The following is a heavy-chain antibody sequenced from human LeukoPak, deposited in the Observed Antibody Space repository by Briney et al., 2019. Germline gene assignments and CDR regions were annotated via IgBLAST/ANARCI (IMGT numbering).Heavy chain of an antibody. CDR1: GDSISLYY. CDR2: IYYSGST. CDR3: ASARTSSRSWFTFDY. Sequence: SETLSFTCTVSGDSISLYYWGWIRQPPGKGLEWIGSIYYSGSTYYNPSLKSRVTMSVDTSKNQLSLKLSSVTAADTAVYYCASARTSSRSWFTFDYWGQGILVTVSS. J-gene: IGHJ4*02. V-gene: IGHV4-39*01. D-gene: IGHD6-13*01.